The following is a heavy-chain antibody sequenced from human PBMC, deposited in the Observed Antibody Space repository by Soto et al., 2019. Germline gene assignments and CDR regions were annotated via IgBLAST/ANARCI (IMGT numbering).Heavy chain of an antibody. J-gene: IGHJ3*02. CDR1: GGSISSYY. CDR3: ASPSKSAGGYSSGWYDAFDI. Sequence: SETLSLTCTVSGGSISSYYWSWIRQPPGKGLEWIGYIYYSGSTTYNPSLKSRVTISVDTSKNQFSLKLSSVTAADPAVYYCASPSKSAGGYSSGWYDAFDIWGQGTMVTVSS. V-gene: IGHV4-59*08. CDR2: IYYSGST. D-gene: IGHD6-19*01.